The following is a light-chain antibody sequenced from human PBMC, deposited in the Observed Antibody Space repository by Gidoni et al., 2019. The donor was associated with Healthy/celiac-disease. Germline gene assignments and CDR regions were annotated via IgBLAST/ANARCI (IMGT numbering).Light chain of an antibody. CDR3: QQYNNWPPVT. Sequence: EILMPQSPATLSVSPGERATLSCRASQSVSSNLAWYQQKPGQAPRLLIYGASTRATGIPARFSGSGSGTEFTLTISSLESEDFAVYYCQQYNNWPPVTFXXXTKLEIK. J-gene: IGKJ2*01. CDR1: QSVSSN. V-gene: IGKV3-15*01. CDR2: GAS.